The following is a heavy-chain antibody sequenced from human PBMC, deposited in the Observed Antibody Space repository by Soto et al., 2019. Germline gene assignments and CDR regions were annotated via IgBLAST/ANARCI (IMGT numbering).Heavy chain of an antibody. CDR2: ISGSGGST. V-gene: IGHV3-23*01. Sequence: GGSLRLSCAASGFTFSSYAMSWVRQAPGKGLEWVSAISGSGGSTYYADSVKGRFTISRDNSKNTLYLQMNSLRAEDTAVYYCAKVGSGWYSVNYYYYGMDVWGQGTTVTVSS. CDR3: AKVGSGWYSVNYYYYGMDV. J-gene: IGHJ6*02. D-gene: IGHD6-19*01. CDR1: GFTFSSYA.